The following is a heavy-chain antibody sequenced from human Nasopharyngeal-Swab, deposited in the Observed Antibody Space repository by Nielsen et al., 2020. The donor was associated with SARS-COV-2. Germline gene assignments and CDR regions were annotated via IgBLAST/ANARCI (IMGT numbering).Heavy chain of an antibody. V-gene: IGHV1-46*01. CDR3: ARDNGDYDPGYYYYYMDV. Sequence: ASVKVSCKASGYTFTSYYMHWVRQAPGQGLEWMGIINPSGGSTSYAQKFQGRVTMTRDTSTSTVYMELSSLRSEDTAVYYRARDNGDYDPGYYYYYMDVWGKGTTVTVSS. J-gene: IGHJ6*03. D-gene: IGHD4-17*01. CDR2: INPSGGST. CDR1: GYTFTSYY.